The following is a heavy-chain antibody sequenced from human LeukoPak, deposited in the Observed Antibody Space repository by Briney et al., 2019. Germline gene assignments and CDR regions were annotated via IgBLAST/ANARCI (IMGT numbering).Heavy chain of an antibody. V-gene: IGHV1-8*01. J-gene: IGHJ4*02. CDR2: MNPNSGNT. Sequence: ASVKVSCKASVYTFTSYDINWVRQATGQGPEWMGWMNPNSGNTGYAQKFQGRVTMTRNTSISTAYMELSSLRSEDTAVYYCARQTTVTTGDYWGQGTLVTVSS. CDR3: ARQTTVTTGDY. CDR1: VYTFTSYD. D-gene: IGHD4-17*01.